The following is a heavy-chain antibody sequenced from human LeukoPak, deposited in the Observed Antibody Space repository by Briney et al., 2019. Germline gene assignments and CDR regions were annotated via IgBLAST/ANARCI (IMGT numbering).Heavy chain of an antibody. D-gene: IGHD3-22*01. V-gene: IGHV4-30-4*07. CDR1: GGSISSDGYS. CDR2: IYYSGST. J-gene: IGHJ4*02. Sequence: PSETLSLTCAVSGGSISSDGYSWSWIRQPPGKGLEWIGYIYYSGSTYYNPSLKSRVTISVDTSKNQFSLKLSSVTAADTAVYYCARDSGYYDSSGYYDYWGQGTLVTVSS. CDR3: ARDSGYYDSSGYYDY.